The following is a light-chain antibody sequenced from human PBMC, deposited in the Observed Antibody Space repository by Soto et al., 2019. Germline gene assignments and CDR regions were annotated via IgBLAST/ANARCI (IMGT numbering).Light chain of an antibody. CDR1: QTVSNIY. V-gene: IGKV3-20*01. Sequence: EIVLTQSPGTLSLSPGETATVSCRASQTVSNIYLAWYQQKPGQAPRLLIQGASSRASGIPGRFSGSGSGTDFTLTISRLEPEDFAVYYCQQYDNPGWTFGQGTKVDIK. CDR3: QQYDNPGWT. CDR2: GAS. J-gene: IGKJ1*01.